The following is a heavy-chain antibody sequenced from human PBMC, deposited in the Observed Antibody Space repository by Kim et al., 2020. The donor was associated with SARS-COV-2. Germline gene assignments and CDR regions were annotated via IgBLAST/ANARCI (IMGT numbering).Heavy chain of an antibody. CDR1: GFTFSKYG. D-gene: IGHD1-26*01. V-gene: IGHV3-30*18. CDR2: ISYDGSIK. Sequence: GGSLRLSCAASGFTFSKYGMHWVRQAPGKGLEWVAVISYDGSIKYYTESVKGRFTISRENSEDTLHLQMDSLRPEDTAVSYCAKVFDLGPRIYGYFDLWG. J-gene: IGHJ2*01. CDR3: AKVFDLGPRIYGYFDL.